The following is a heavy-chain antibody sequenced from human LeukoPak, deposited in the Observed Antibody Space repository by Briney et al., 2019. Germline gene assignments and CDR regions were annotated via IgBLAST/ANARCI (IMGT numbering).Heavy chain of an antibody. CDR3: AKGPSSGYYMDV. J-gene: IGHJ6*03. V-gene: IGHV3-23*01. D-gene: IGHD3-10*01. CDR1: GFTFSSYA. Sequence: GGSLRLSCAASGFTFSSYALSWVRQAPGKGLEWVSAISGSGGSTYYADSVKGRFTISRDNSKNTLYLQMNSLRAEDTAVYYCAKGPSSGYYMDVWGKGTTVTVSS. CDR2: ISGSGGST.